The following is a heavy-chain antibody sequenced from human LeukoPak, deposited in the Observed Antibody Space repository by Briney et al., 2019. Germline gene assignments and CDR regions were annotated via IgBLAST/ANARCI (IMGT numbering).Heavy chain of an antibody. V-gene: IGHV3-74*01. J-gene: IGHJ4*02. D-gene: IGHD3/OR15-3a*01. CDR1: GFTFSNYN. Sequence: GGSLRLSCAASGFTFSNYNMNWVRQAPGKGLVWVSRIDSNGNHISYVDSVEGRFTISRDNVKNTLYLQMNSLRVEDTAVYYCAGGRDRTELYFDSWGQGTLVTVSS. CDR2: IDSNGNHI. CDR3: AGGRDRTELYFDS.